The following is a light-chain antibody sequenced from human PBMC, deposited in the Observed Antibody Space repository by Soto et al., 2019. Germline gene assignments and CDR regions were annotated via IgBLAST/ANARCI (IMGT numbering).Light chain of an antibody. Sequence: IVLTQSPGTLSLSPGERATLSCRASQSVSSSYLAWYQQKPGQAPRLLIYGASSRATGIPDRFTGSGSGTDFTLTITTLEPEDFAVYYCQQYGSSPRTFGLGTKVDIK. CDR2: GAS. CDR1: QSVSSSY. CDR3: QQYGSSPRT. V-gene: IGKV3-20*01. J-gene: IGKJ1*01.